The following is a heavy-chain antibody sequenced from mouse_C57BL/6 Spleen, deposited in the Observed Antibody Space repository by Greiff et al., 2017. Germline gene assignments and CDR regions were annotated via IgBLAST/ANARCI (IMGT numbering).Heavy chain of an antibody. Sequence: VQRVESGPGLAKPSQTLSLTCSVTGYSITSDYWNWIRKFPGNKLEYMGYISYSGSTYYNPSLKSRISITRDTSKNQYYLQLNSVTTEDTATYYCARWGNYYGSSYWYFDVWGTGTTVTVSS. CDR2: ISYSGST. CDR3: ARWGNYYGSSYWYFDV. CDR1: GYSITSDY. D-gene: IGHD1-1*01. V-gene: IGHV3-8*01. J-gene: IGHJ1*03.